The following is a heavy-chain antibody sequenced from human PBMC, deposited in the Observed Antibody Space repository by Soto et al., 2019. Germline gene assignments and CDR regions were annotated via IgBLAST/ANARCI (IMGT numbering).Heavy chain of an antibody. D-gene: IGHD5-18*01. J-gene: IGHJ4*02. Sequence: QVQLQESGPGLVKPSQTLSLTCTVSGGSINSDGYCWSWIRQHPGKGLEFIGCISSGGSTSYNASLKSRVTISVDTPKNQFSLKLSSVTAADTAVYYCSRGILVWGQGTLITVSS. CDR3: SRGILV. CDR1: GGSINSDGYC. CDR2: ISSGGST. V-gene: IGHV4-31*03.